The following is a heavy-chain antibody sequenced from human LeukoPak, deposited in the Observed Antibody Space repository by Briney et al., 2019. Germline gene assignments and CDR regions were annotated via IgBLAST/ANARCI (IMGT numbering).Heavy chain of an antibody. Sequence: SETLSLTCTVSGGSISSSSYYWGWIRQPPGKGLEWIGSIYYSGSTYYNPSLKSRVTISVDTSKNQFSLKLSSVTAADTAVYYCARVPLMITFGGVPPNWFDPWGQGTLVTVSS. CDR1: GGSISSSSYY. D-gene: IGHD3-16*01. CDR3: ARVPLMITFGGVPPNWFDP. CDR2: IYYSGST. V-gene: IGHV4-39*01. J-gene: IGHJ5*02.